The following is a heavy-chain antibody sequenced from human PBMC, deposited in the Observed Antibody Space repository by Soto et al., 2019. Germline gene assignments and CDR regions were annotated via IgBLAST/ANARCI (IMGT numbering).Heavy chain of an antibody. V-gene: IGHV1-46*01. Sequence: ASVKVSCKASGYTFTSYYMHWVRQAPGQGLEWMGIINPSGGSTSYAQKFQGRVTMTRDTSTSTVYMELSSLRSEDTAVYYCARDGVRRPQYYYYGMDVWGQGTTVTVSS. J-gene: IGHJ6*02. CDR3: ARDGVRRPQYYYYGMDV. CDR2: INPSGGST. D-gene: IGHD3-10*01. CDR1: GYTFTSYY.